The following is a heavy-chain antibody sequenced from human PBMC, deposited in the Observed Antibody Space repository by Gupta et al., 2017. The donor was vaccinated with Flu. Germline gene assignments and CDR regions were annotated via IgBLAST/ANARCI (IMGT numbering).Heavy chain of an antibody. V-gene: IGHV4-39*02. CDR2: IYYGGKS. Sequence: SSSHYWGWIRQSPGKGLEWIGSIYYGGKSYYRPSLKSRVSMSVDTSGNHFSLKLSSVTATDTAVYYCARSSCGSCDIDPKVRAFDVWGQGTMVIVSS. CDR3: ARSSCGSCDIDPKVRAFDV. J-gene: IGHJ3*01. D-gene: IGHD2-15*01. CDR1: SSSHY.